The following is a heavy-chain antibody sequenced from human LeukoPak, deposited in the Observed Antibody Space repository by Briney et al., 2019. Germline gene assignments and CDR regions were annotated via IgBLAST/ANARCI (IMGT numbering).Heavy chain of an antibody. CDR3: AKRYYYDSSGYYYYYYMDV. V-gene: IGHV3-53*01. Sequence: PGGSLRLSCAASGFSASSNYMSWVRQAPEKGLEWASVIYSGGSTYYADSVKGRFTISRDNSKNTLYLQMNSLRAEDTAVYYCAKRYYYDSSGYYYYYYMDVWSKGTTVTVSS. CDR2: IYSGGST. J-gene: IGHJ6*03. D-gene: IGHD3-22*01. CDR1: GFSASSNY.